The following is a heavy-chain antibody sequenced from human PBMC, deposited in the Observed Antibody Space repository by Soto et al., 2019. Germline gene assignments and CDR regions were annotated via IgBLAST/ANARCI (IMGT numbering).Heavy chain of an antibody. D-gene: IGHD6-19*01. CDR3: AKDFDSYSSGRYGMDV. V-gene: IGHV3-23*01. CDR1: GFTLTRSA. J-gene: IGHJ6*02. Sequence: PGVSLRLSCAGSGFTLTRSAVSWVRQAPGKGLEWVSGISAGGGGTYYADSVKGRFTISRDISKNTVYLQMNGLRVEDTAVYYCAKDFDSYSSGRYGMDVWGQGTTVTVSS. CDR2: ISAGGGGT.